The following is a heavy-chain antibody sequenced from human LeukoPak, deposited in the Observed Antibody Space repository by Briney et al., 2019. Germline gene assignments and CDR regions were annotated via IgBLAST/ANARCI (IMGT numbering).Heavy chain of an antibody. Sequence: GGSLRLSCAASGFTFSSYSMNWVRQAPGKGLEWVSYISSSSSTIYYADSVKGRFTISRDNAKNSLYLQMNSLRAEDTAVYYCANGHYYGSGSYVDYWGQGTLVTVSS. V-gene: IGHV3-48*04. CDR2: ISSSSSTI. D-gene: IGHD3-10*01. CDR3: ANGHYYGSGSYVDY. J-gene: IGHJ4*02. CDR1: GFTFSSYS.